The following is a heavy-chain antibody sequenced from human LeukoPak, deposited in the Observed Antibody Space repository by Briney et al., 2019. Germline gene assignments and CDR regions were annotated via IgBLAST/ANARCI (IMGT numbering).Heavy chain of an antibody. CDR3: ARDRMGAILYLDS. CDR2: ISGSSSDI. D-gene: IGHD1-26*01. J-gene: IGHJ4*02. CDR1: AFTFSSYS. V-gene: IGHV3-21*04. Sequence: GGSLRLSCAGSAFTFSSYSMNWVRQAPGKGLEWVSSISGSSSDIYYADSVKGRFTISRDNAKNSVYLQMKSLRVEDTALYYCARDRMGAILYLDSWGQGTLVTVSS.